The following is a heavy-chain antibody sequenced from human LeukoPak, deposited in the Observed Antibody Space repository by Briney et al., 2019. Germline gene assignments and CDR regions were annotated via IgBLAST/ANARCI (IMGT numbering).Heavy chain of an antibody. Sequence: SETLSLTCTVSGGSISSSSYYWGWIRQPPGKGLEWIGSIYYSGSTYYNPSLKSRVTISVDTSKNQFSLKLSSVTAADTAVYYCARRSSGWYGFDYWGQGTLVTISS. CDR3: ARRSSGWYGFDY. J-gene: IGHJ4*02. CDR1: GGSISSSSYY. V-gene: IGHV4-39*01. CDR2: IYYSGST. D-gene: IGHD6-19*01.